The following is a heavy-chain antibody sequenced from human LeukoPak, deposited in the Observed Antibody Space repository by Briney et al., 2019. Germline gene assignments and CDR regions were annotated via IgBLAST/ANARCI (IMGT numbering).Heavy chain of an antibody. CDR3: ARAVSYGGVITTLDAFDI. CDR1: GGTFSSYA. Sequence: GASVKVSCKASGGTFSSYAISWVRQAPGQGLEWMGGIIPIFGTANYAQKFQGRVTITTDESTSTAYMELSSLRSEDTAVYYCARAVSYGGVITTLDAFDIWGQGTMVTVSS. CDR2: IIPIFGTA. J-gene: IGHJ3*02. D-gene: IGHD3-22*01. V-gene: IGHV1-69*05.